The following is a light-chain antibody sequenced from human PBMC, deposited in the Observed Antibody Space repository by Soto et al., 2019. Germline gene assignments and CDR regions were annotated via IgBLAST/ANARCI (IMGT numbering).Light chain of an antibody. CDR1: SSDVGSYNL. CDR2: EGS. J-gene: IGLJ1*01. Sequence: QSALTQPASVSGSPGQSITISCTGTSSDVGSYNLVSWYQQHPGKAPKLMIYEGSKRPSGVSNRFSGSKSGNKASLTISGLQAEDEADYYCCSYAGSSTFYVFGIGTKVTVL. CDR3: CSYAGSSTFYV. V-gene: IGLV2-23*01.